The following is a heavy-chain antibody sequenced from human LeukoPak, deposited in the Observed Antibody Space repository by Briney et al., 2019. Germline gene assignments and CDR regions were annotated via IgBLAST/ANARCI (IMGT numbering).Heavy chain of an antibody. CDR1: GFTFSDYT. J-gene: IGHJ3*02. Sequence: GGSLRLSCAASGFTFSDYTMNWVRQAPGKGLEWVSSIGSVTTYIYYTDSVKGRFTISRDNAKNSLYLQMNSLRADDTAVYYCARACSGGSCYLVAFDIWGQGTMVTVSS. CDR3: ARACSGGSCYLVAFDI. V-gene: IGHV3-21*04. D-gene: IGHD2-15*01. CDR2: IGSVTTYI.